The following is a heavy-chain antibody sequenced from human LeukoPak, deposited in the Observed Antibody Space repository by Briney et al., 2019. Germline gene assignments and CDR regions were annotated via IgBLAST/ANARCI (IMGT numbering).Heavy chain of an antibody. CDR3: ARTVANDF. Sequence: PGGYLRLSCAASGFTFTNYAMSWVRQAPGEGREWVSSLVYNGTHKYYADSVKGRFTISRDNAKNTLYLQMHSLRAEDTAIYYCARTVANDFWGQGTLVTVSS. CDR1: GFTFTNYA. V-gene: IGHV3-23*05. CDR2: LVYNGTHK. J-gene: IGHJ4*02. D-gene: IGHD1-1*01.